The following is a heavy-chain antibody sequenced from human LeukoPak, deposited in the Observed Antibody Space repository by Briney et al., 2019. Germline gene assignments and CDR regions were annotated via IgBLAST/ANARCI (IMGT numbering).Heavy chain of an antibody. CDR2: INHSGST. V-gene: IGHV4-34*01. CDR1: GGCFGRYY. J-gene: IGHJ4*02. Sequence: GKGGCFGRYYWWGIGEPPEKGLEWIGEINHSGSTNYNPSLKSRVSISVDSSKNQFSLKASSVTAADTAVYYCARGSDTAAGLYWGQGTLVTVSS. CDR3: ARGSDTAAGLY. D-gene: IGHD6-13*01.